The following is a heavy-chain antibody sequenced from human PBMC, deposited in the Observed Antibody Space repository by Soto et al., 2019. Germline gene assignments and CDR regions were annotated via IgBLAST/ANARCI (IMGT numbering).Heavy chain of an antibody. CDR3: SRDTYYDSSGHYYGMDV. CDR2: IYYSGSN. D-gene: IGHD3-22*01. V-gene: IGHV4-31*03. J-gene: IGHJ6*02. Sequence: SETLSLTCTVSGASISSDDYYWSWIRQHPGKGLEWIGYIYYSGSNFYNPSLKSRVTMSVDPSKNQFSLKLSSVTAADTAVYYCSRDTYYDSSGHYYGMDVWGQGTSVTVSS. CDR1: GASISSDDYY.